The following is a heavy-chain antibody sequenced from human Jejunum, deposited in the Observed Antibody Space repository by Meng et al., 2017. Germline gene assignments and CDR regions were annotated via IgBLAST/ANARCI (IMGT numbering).Heavy chain of an antibody. J-gene: IGHJ4*02. V-gene: IGHV3-74*01. CDR3: ARDLNYYIDY. CDR1: GFTFSSHW. Sequence: EVQLVESGGGLVQPGGSVRLSCAASGFTFSSHWMYWVRQAPGKGLVWVSRIKGDGSTTTYADSVKGRFTISRDNAKNTLYLQMNNLRAEDTAVYYCARDLNYYIDYWGQGTLVTVSS. CDR2: IKGDGSTT.